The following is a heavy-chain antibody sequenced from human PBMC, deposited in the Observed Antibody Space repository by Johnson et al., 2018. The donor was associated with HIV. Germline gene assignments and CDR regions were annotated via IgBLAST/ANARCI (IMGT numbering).Heavy chain of an antibody. CDR1: GFTFSSYG. Sequence: QVQLVESGGGVVQPGRSLRLSCAASGFTFSSYGMHWVRQAPGKGLEWVAVILYDGNRKYYVDSVKGRFTISRDNAKNSLYLQMNSLRVEDTAVYYCVRDKSTMIVVVPNDALDIWGQGTMVTVSS. J-gene: IGHJ3*02. CDR3: VRDKSTMIVVVPNDALDI. CDR2: ILYDGNRK. V-gene: IGHV3-30*03. D-gene: IGHD3-22*01.